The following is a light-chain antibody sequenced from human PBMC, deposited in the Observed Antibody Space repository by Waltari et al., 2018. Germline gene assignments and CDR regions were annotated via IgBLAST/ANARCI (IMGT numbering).Light chain of an antibody. Sequence: QSALTQPPSASGSPGQSVTISCTGTSSDVGRYNYVAWYQQHPGKAPKLMIYAVSKRPSGVPASLSGSQSGNTASLTVSGLQAEDEADYYCSSYAGSHHVVFGGGTKPTVL. CDR2: AVS. CDR1: SSDVGRYNY. J-gene: IGLJ2*01. CDR3: SSYAGSHHVV. V-gene: IGLV2-8*01.